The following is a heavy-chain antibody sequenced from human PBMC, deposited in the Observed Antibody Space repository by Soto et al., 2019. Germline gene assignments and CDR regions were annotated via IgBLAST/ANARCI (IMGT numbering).Heavy chain of an antibody. Sequence: QVQLVESGGGVVQPGRSLRLSCAASGFTFSSYGMHWVRQAPGKGLEWVAVISYDGSNKYYADSVKGRFTISRDNSQNLLYLQMNSLRAEDTAVYYCAIDRSKSGGGSDYYYYGMVVLGQGTTVTVSS. D-gene: IGHD2-15*01. CDR1: GFTFSSYG. J-gene: IGHJ6*02. V-gene: IGHV3-30*03. CDR2: ISYDGSNK. CDR3: AIDRSKSGGGSDYYYYGMVV.